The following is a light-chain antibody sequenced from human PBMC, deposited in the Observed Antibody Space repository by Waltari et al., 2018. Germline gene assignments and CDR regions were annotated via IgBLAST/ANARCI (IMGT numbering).Light chain of an antibody. J-gene: IGLJ2*01. Sequence: QSVLTQPPSVSGAPGPRVTISCTGSRSNICAGYDVHWYQQLPGTAPNLLIYNPRSRPSGGPDRFSCSKFGTSASLAITGLQAEDEAAYYCQSFDNSLSGVVFGGGTKLTVL. CDR2: NPR. CDR1: RSNICAGYD. V-gene: IGLV1-40*01. CDR3: QSFDNSLSGVV.